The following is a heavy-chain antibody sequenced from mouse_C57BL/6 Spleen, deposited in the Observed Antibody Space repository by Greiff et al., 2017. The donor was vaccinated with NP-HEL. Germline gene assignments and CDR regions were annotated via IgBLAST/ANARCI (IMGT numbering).Heavy chain of an antibody. CDR3: ARENYYGSSHWYFDV. D-gene: IGHD1-1*01. Sequence: EVQRVESGGGLVKPGGSLKLSCAASGFTFSDYGMHWVRQAPEKGLEWVAYISSGSSTIYYADTVKGRFTISRDNAKNTLFLQMTSLRSEDTAMYYCARENYYGSSHWYFDVWGTGTTVTVSS. J-gene: IGHJ1*03. CDR2: ISSGSSTI. V-gene: IGHV5-17*01. CDR1: GFTFSDYG.